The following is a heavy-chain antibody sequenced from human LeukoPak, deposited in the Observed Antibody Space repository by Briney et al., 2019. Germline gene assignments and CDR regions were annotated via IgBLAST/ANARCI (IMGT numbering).Heavy chain of an antibody. CDR3: AKPSLIVGATVGFDY. CDR1: GFTFSSYA. CDR2: ISGGGSST. Sequence: GGSLRLSCAASGFTFSSYAMSWVRQAPGKGLEGVSAISGGGSSTYYADSVKGRFTISKDNSKNTLYLQMNSLRAEDTAVYYCAKPSLIVGATVGFDYWGQGTLVTVSS. D-gene: IGHD1-26*01. V-gene: IGHV3-23*01. J-gene: IGHJ4*02.